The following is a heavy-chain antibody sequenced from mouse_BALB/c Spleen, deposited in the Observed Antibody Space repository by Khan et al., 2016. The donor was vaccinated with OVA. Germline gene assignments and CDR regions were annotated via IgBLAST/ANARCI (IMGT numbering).Heavy chain of an antibody. CDR3: ARRNYFGYTFAY. Sequence: QVRLQQSGAELARPGASVKLSCKASGYTFTDYYINWVKQRTGQGLEWIGEISPGSGDTYYNEKFKGKATLTADKSSTTAYMQLSSLTSEASAVYFCARRNYFGYTFAYWGQRTLVTVSA. CDR2: ISPGSGDT. J-gene: IGHJ3*01. V-gene: IGHV1-77*01. CDR1: GYTFTDYY. D-gene: IGHD1-2*01.